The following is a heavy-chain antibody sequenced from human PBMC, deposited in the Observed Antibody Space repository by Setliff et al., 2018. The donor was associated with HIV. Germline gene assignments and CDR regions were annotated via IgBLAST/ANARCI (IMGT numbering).Heavy chain of an antibody. CDR1: GYSFTSYW. CDR3: ARLTYYYDSSGYYPNWFDP. Sequence: PGESLKISCKSSGYSFTSYWIGWVRQMPGKGLEWMGIIYPGDSDTRYSPSFQGQVTISADKSISTAYLQWSSLKASDTAMYYCARLTYYYDSSGYYPNWFDPWGQGTLVTVSS. V-gene: IGHV5-51*01. D-gene: IGHD3-22*01. J-gene: IGHJ5*02. CDR2: IYPGDSDT.